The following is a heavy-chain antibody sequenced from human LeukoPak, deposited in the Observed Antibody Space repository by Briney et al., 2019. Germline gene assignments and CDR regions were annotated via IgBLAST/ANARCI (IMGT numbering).Heavy chain of an antibody. CDR1: GFTFGRYA. J-gene: IGHJ6*02. Sequence: GGSLRLSCAASGFTFGRYAMHWVRQAPGKGLEWVAVISYGGSNKYYADSVKGRFTISRDNSKNTLYLQMNSLRSEDTAVYYCAREYYYDSSGYLLAYYYYYGMDVWGQGTTVTVSS. V-gene: IGHV3-30-3*01. CDR2: ISYGGSNK. D-gene: IGHD3-22*01. CDR3: AREYYYDSSGYLLAYYYYYGMDV.